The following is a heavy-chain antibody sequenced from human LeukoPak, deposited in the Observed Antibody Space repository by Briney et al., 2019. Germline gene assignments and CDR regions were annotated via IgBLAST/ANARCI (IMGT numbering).Heavy chain of an antibody. V-gene: IGHV3-7*01. J-gene: IGHJ4*02. Sequence: GGSMRLSCAASGFTFSSYWMSWVRQAPGKGLEWVANIKQDGSEKYYVDSVKGRFTISRDNAKNSLYLQMNSLRAEDTAVYCCAIERWLVMGPVVYWGQGTLVTVSS. CDR2: IKQDGSEK. CDR1: GFTFSSYW. CDR3: AIERWLVMGPVVY. D-gene: IGHD6-19*01.